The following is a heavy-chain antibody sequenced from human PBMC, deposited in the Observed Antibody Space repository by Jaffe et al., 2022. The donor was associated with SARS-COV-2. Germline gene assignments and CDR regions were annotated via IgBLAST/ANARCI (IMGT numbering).Heavy chain of an antibody. D-gene: IGHD1-20*01. Sequence: VNLVESGGAVVQPGGSLRLSCAASGFPFDDYTIHWVRQAPGKPLEWVSLISWDGLSRYYVDSVRGRFTISRDNRKRSVFLQMNSLSTEDTALYHCVQAATYIDPLTKYKGAAGYFQNWGHGTLVTVSS. CDR3: VQAATYIDPLTKYKGAAGYFQN. V-gene: IGHV3-43*01. CDR2: ISWDGLSR. CDR1: GFPFDDYT. J-gene: IGHJ1*01.